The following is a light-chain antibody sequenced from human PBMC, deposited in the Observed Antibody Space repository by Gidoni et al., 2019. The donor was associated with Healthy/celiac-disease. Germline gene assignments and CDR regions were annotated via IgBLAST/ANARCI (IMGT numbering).Light chain of an antibody. CDR3: QQYGSSPRT. Sequence: ELVLTQSPGTLSLSPGARATLSCRASQSVSSSYLAWYQQKPGQAPRRLIYSASSRATGIPDRCSGSGSGTDFTLTISRLEPEDFAVYYCQQYGSSPRTFGGGTKVEIK. J-gene: IGKJ4*01. CDR1: QSVSSSY. V-gene: IGKV3-20*01. CDR2: SAS.